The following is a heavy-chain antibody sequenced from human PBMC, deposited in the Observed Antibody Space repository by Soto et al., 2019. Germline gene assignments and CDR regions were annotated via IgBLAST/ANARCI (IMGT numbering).Heavy chain of an antibody. CDR2: IYYSGST. CDR1: GGSISSYY. CDR3: AREIRDNYYDSSGHFDY. Sequence: PSETLSLTCTVSGGSISSYYWSWIRQPPGKGLEWIGYIYYSGSTNYNPSLKSRVTISVDTSKNQFSLKLSSVTAADTAVYYCAREIRDNYYDSSGHFDYWGQRTLVTVSS. D-gene: IGHD3-22*01. J-gene: IGHJ4*02. V-gene: IGHV4-59*01.